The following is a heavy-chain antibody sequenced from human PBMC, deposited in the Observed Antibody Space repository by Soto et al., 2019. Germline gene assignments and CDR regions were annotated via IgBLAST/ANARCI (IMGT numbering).Heavy chain of an antibody. CDR3: ATELYSSGWLNWFDP. CDR1: GGTFSSYA. V-gene: IGHV1-69*13. CDR2: IIPIFGTA. Sequence: GPSVKVSCKASGGTFSSYAISWVRQAPGQGLEWMGGIIPIFGTANYAQKFQGRVTITADESTSTAYMELSSLRSEDTAVYYCATELYSSGWLNWFDPWGQGTLVTVSS. D-gene: IGHD6-19*01. J-gene: IGHJ5*02.